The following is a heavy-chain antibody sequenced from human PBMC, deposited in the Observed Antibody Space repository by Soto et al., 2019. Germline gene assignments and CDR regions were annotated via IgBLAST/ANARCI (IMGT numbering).Heavy chain of an antibody. V-gene: IGHV4-34*01. CDR2: INHSGST. CDR1: GVSFTGYY. D-gene: IGHD3-3*01. Sequence: SETLSLTCAVYGVSFTGYYWSWIRQPPGKGLEWIGEINHSGSTNYNPSVKSRVTISVDTYKKQFSLKLSSVTAADTAVYYCATSYCNFWSGYYLAYFDYWGQGTLVTVSS. CDR3: ATSYCNFWSGYYLAYFDY. J-gene: IGHJ4*02.